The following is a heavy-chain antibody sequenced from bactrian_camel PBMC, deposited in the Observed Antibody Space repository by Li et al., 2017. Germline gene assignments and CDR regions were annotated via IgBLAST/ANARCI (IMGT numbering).Heavy chain of an antibody. CDR3: AHRGGYCHPDPMIASGYKD. CDR2: IYTNGGIS. CDR1: GPTDSSNC. D-gene: IGHD2*01. J-gene: IGHJ4*01. V-gene: IGHV3S13*01. Sequence: DVQLVESGGGSVQTGGSLRLSCAAAASGPTDSSNCMGWFRQAPGKEREGVATIYTNGGISDYADSVKGRIIIAEDNAKNTLYLRMNSLRPEDTGMYFCAHRGGYCHPDPMIASGYKDWGQGTQVTVS.